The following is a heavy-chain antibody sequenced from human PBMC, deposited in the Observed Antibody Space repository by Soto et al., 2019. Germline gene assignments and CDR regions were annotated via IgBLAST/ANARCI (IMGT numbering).Heavy chain of an antibody. CDR1: GYTFTRNW. J-gene: IGHJ3*01. D-gene: IGHD2-21*02. Sequence: GESLKISCKGSGYTFTRNWIGWVRQMPGKGLEWMGIIFPIDSDTRYSPSSQGQVTISADNSISTAYLQWSSLKASDTAIYYCATPGGRDFNAFAVWGKGTMVTVSS. V-gene: IGHV5-51*01. CDR2: IFPIDSDT. CDR3: ATPGGRDFNAFAV.